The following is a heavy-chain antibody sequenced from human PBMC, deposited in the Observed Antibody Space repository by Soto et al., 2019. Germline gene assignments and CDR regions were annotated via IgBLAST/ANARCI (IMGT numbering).Heavy chain of an antibody. CDR2: ISSSGSTI. Sequence: EVQLVESGGGLVQPGGSLRLSCAASGFTFSSYEMNWVHQAPGKGLEWVSYISSSGSTIYYADSVKGRFTISRDNAKNSLYLQMNSLRAEDTAVYYCARDDYGGNSGFDYWGQGTLVTVSS. V-gene: IGHV3-48*03. J-gene: IGHJ4*02. CDR3: ARDDYGGNSGFDY. CDR1: GFTFSSYE. D-gene: IGHD4-17*01.